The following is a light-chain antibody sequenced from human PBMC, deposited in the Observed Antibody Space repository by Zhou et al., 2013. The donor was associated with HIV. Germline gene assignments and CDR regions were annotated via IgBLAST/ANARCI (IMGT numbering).Light chain of an antibody. CDR1: RDIGVF. Sequence: DVQMTQSPSSLSASVGDRVTVTCQASRDIGVFLNWYHQKAGKAPKLIIFDTTNLEVGVPSRFRGSGSGTFFTFTITSVQPEDTGTYFCQQYNDLPLTFGGGTKVDIK. CDR2: DTT. V-gene: IGKV1-33*01. J-gene: IGKJ4*01. CDR3: QQYNDLPLT.